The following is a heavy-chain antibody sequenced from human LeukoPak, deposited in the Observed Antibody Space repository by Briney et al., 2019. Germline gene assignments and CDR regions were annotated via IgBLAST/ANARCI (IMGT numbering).Heavy chain of an antibody. CDR1: GSTFSSYW. CDR2: IKQDGSEK. Sequence: GGSLRLSCAASGSTFSSYWMSWVRQAPGKGLEWVANIKQDGSEKYYVDSVKGRFTISRDTSKNTLYLQMNSLRADDTAVYYCAKAAQLPYYFDCWGQGTLVTVSS. J-gene: IGHJ4*02. CDR3: AKAAQLPYYFDC. V-gene: IGHV3-7*03. D-gene: IGHD3-16*02.